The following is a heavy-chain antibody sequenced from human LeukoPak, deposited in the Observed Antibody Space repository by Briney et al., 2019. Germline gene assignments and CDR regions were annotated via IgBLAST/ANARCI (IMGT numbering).Heavy chain of an antibody. Sequence: GGSLRLSRAASGFTFSAYAMTWVRQAPGKGLEWVSGISGHGGSTFYANSVKGRFTISRDNSENTLYLQMNSLRAEDTAVYYCAKEVEPRDNWGQGTLVTVSS. D-gene: IGHD1-26*01. J-gene: IGHJ4*02. CDR3: AKEVEPRDN. CDR1: GFTFSAYA. V-gene: IGHV3-23*01. CDR2: ISGHGGST.